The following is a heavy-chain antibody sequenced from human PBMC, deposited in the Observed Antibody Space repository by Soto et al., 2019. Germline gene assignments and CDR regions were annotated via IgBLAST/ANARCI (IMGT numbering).Heavy chain of an antibody. J-gene: IGHJ6*02. CDR2: ISSSGGAI. D-gene: IGHD6-13*01. CDR1: GFIFSDYT. CDR3: ARDHGGSTWFVGVYYFFGMIV. V-gene: IGHV3-48*02. Sequence: EVQLVESGGDLVQPGGSLRLSCAASGFIFSDYTMTWVRQAPGRGLEFVSHISSSGGAIFYAESVKGRFTVSRDNVKNSLYLQMNSLRDEYTAVYFCARDHGGSTWFVGVYYFFGMIVWGQGTAVTVSS.